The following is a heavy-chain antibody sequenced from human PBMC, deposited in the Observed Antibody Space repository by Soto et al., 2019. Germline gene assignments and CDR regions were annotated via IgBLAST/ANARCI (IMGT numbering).Heavy chain of an antibody. Sequence: QVQLQESGPGLVKPSETLSLTCTVSGGSVSSGSYYWSWIRQPPGKGLEWIGYIYYSGSTNYNPPLKSRVTISVDTSKNQFSLKLSSVTAADTAVYYCAREMATYPCDIWGQGTMVTVSS. V-gene: IGHV4-61*01. CDR1: GGSVSSGSYY. J-gene: IGHJ3*02. D-gene: IGHD5-12*01. CDR3: AREMATYPCDI. CDR2: IYYSGST.